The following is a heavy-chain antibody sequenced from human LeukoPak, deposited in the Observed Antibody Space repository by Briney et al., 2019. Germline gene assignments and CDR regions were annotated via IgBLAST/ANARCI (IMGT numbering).Heavy chain of an antibody. CDR2: ISSSSSYI. J-gene: IGHJ4*02. V-gene: IGHV3-21*01. CDR1: GFTFSSYS. CDR3: ARDDTVTIFVY. D-gene: IGHD4-17*01. Sequence: PGGSLRISCAASGFTFSSYSRNWVRQAPGKGLEWVSSISSSSSYIYYADSVKGRFTISRDNAKNSLYLQMNSLRAEDTAVYYCARDDTVTIFVYWGQGTLVTVSS.